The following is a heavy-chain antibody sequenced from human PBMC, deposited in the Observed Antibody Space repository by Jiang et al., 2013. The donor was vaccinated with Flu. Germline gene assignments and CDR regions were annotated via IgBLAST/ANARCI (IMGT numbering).Heavy chain of an antibody. V-gene: IGHV5-51*01. J-gene: IGHJ3*02. Sequence: GAEVKKPGDSLKISCATSGYTFTSHWIGWVRQMPGKGLEWLGIIYPTDSETRYSPSFQGQVTISVDKSISTAYLQWSSLKASDSAVYYCARVSGLEMATSGGTFDIWGQGTMVTVSS. CDR1: GYTFTSHW. CDR3: ARVSGLEMATSGGTFDI. CDR2: IYPTDSET. D-gene: IGHD5-24*01.